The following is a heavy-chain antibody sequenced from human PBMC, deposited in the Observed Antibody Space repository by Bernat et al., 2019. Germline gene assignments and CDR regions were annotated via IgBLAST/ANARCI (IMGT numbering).Heavy chain of an antibody. J-gene: IGHJ4*02. CDR3: ATTGSTRNGAGHFDY. D-gene: IGHD3-10*01. CDR1: GGSISSYY. V-gene: IGHV4-4*07. Sequence: QVQLQESGPGLVKPSETLSLTCTVSGGSISSYYWSWIRQPAGQGLEWIGRIYTSGSTNYNPSLKNRVTMSVDTSKNLLPLKLSSVTAVDTAVYYGATTGSTRNGAGHFDYWCQGTLVTDSS. CDR2: IYTSGST.